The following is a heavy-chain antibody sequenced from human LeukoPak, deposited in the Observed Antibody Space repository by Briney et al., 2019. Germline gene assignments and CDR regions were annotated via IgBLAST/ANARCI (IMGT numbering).Heavy chain of an antibody. D-gene: IGHD2-2*01. CDR1: GFTFSSYG. CDR2: IWYDGSNK. V-gene: IGHV3-33*01. CDR3: ARDRGYCSSTSCQYSYGMDV. Sequence: GRSLRLSCAASGFTFSSYGMHWVRQAPGKGLEWVAVIWYDGSNKYYADSVKGRFTISRDNSKNTLYLQVNSLRAEDTAVYYCARDRGYCSSTSCQYSYGMDVWGQGTTVTVSS. J-gene: IGHJ6*02.